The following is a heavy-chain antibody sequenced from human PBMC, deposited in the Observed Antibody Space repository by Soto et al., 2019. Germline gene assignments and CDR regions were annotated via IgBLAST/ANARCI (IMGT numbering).Heavy chain of an antibody. CDR1: GGTFSSYG. D-gene: IGHD2-8*01. Sequence: GASVKVSCKASGGTFSSYGISWVRQAPGQGLEWMGWMNPNNGNTGYAQKFQGRVTMTRNTSISTAYMELSSLRSEDTAVYYCARGPHPYFNDYWGQGTLVTVSS. CDR2: MNPNNGNT. CDR3: ARGPHPYFNDY. J-gene: IGHJ4*02. V-gene: IGHV1-8*02.